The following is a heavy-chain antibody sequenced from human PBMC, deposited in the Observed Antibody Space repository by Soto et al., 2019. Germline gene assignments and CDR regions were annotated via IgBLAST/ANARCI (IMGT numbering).Heavy chain of an antibody. CDR3: ATISPPSNPNWNDIWFDP. D-gene: IGHD1-1*01. CDR1: GYTLTELF. CDR2: FDPEDGET. Sequence: ASVKVSCEVSGYTLTELFMHWGRQAPGKGREWRGGFDPEDGETIYAQKFRGRVTMTEDTFTDTAYMELSSLRSEDTAVYCCATISPPSNPNWNDIWFDPWGRGTLVTVSS. J-gene: IGHJ5*02. V-gene: IGHV1-24*01.